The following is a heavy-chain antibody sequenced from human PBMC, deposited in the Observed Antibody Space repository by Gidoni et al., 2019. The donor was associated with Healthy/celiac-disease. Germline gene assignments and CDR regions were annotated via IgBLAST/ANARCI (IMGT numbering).Heavy chain of an antibody. CDR2: ISSSSSYI. V-gene: IGHV3-21*01. J-gene: IGHJ4*02. CDR3: ARVAGDEPYFDY. D-gene: IGHD6-19*01. CDR1: GFTFSSYS. Sequence: EVQLVAAGGGLVKPGGSLRLSGAASGFTFSSYSMNWVRQAPGKGLEWVSSISSSSSYIYYADSVKGRFTISRDNAKNSLYLQMNSLRAEDTAVYYCARVAGDEPYFDYWGQGTLVTVSS.